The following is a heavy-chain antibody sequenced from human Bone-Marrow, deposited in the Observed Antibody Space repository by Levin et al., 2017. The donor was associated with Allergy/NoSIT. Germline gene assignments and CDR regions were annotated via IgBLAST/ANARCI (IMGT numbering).Heavy chain of an antibody. CDR1: GFTFSSYA. CDR3: AKDRSLERRGIFDY. D-gene: IGHD1-1*01. Sequence: LSLTCAASGFTFSSYAMSWVRQAPGKGLEWVSAISGSGGDTYYADSVKGRFTISRDNSKNTLYLQMNSLRAEDTAIYFCAKDRSLERRGIFDYWGQGTLVTVSS. V-gene: IGHV3-23*01. CDR2: ISGSGGDT. J-gene: IGHJ4*02.